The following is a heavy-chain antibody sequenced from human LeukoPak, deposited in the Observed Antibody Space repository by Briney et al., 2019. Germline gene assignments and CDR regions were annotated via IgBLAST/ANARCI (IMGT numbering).Heavy chain of an antibody. Sequence: PSETLSLTCTVSGGSISSYYWSWIRQPAGKGLEWIGRIYTSGSTNYNPSLKSRVTMSVDTSKNQFSLELSSVTAADTAVYYCARDFEFYGSGSTYYFDYWGQGTLVTVSS. CDR2: IYTSGST. CDR1: GGSISSYY. CDR3: ARDFEFYGSGSTYYFDY. J-gene: IGHJ4*02. D-gene: IGHD3-10*01. V-gene: IGHV4-4*07.